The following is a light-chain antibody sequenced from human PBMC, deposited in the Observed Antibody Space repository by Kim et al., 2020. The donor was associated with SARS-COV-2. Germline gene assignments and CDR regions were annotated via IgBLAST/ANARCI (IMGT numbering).Light chain of an antibody. Sequence: DIQMTQSPSTLSASVGDRVTITCRASQSIDTWLAWFQQRPGKAPKLLIYQASTLESGVPSRFSGSGSGTEFTLTISSLQPDDFATYFCQQYNTYSGTFGQGTQVDIK. CDR1: QSIDTW. CDR3: QQYNTYSGT. V-gene: IGKV1-5*03. J-gene: IGKJ1*01. CDR2: QAS.